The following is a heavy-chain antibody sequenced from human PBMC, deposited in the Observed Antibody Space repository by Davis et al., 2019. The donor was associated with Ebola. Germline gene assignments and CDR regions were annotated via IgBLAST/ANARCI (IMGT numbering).Heavy chain of an antibody. D-gene: IGHD4-23*01. Sequence: AASVKVSCKASGGTFSSYAISWVRQAPGQGLEWMGWINPNSGGTNYAQKFQGWVTMTRDTSISTAYMELSRLRSDDTAVYYCARITLVGYYFDYWGQGTLVTVSS. CDR2: INPNSGGT. J-gene: IGHJ4*02. V-gene: IGHV1-2*04. CDR3: ARITLVGYYFDY. CDR1: GGTFSSYA.